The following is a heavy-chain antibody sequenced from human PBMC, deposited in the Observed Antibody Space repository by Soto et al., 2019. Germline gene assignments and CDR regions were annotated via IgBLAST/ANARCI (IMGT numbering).Heavy chain of an antibody. D-gene: IGHD6-13*01. CDR1: GFTFSSYG. Sequence: QVQLVESGGGVVQPGRSLRLSCVASGFTFSSYGMHWVRQAPGKGMEWVALISYDGSDKYYADSVKGRFTISRDNSKNTLYLQMNSLRVEDTAVYYCGAGQYFSDYWGQGTLVTVSS. CDR3: GAGQYFSDY. J-gene: IGHJ4*02. CDR2: ISYDGSDK. V-gene: IGHV3-30*03.